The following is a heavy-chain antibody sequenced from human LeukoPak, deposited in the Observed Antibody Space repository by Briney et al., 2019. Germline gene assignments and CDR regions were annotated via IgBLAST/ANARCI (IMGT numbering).Heavy chain of an antibody. CDR3: ARVSVYGSGSYHFDY. V-gene: IGHV1-18*01. Sequence: GASVKVSCKASGYTFTSYGISWVRQAPGQGLEWMGWISAYNGNTNYAQKLQGRVTMTTDTSTSTAYMELRSLRSGDTAVYYCARVSVYGSGSYHFDYWGQGTLVTVSS. D-gene: IGHD3-10*01. J-gene: IGHJ4*02. CDR1: GYTFTSYG. CDR2: ISAYNGNT.